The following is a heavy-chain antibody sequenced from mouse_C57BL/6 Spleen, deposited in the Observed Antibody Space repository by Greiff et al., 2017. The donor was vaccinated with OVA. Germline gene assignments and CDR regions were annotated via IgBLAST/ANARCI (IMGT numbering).Heavy chain of an antibody. V-gene: IGHV1-26*01. CDR2: INPNNGGT. J-gene: IGHJ2*01. Sequence: EVQLQQSGPELVKPGASVKISCKASGYTFTDYYMNWVKQSHGKSLEWIGDINPNNGGTSYNQKFKGKATLTVDKSSSTAYMELRSLTSEDSAVYYCATRFSYFFDYWGQGTTLTVSS. CDR1: GYTFTDYY. CDR3: ATRFSYFFDY. D-gene: IGHD6-1*01.